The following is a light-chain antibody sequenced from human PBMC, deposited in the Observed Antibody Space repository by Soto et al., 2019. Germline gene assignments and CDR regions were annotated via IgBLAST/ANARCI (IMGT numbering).Light chain of an antibody. CDR3: SSYTFTSTLYV. J-gene: IGLJ1*01. CDR2: EVT. CDR1: SSDVGGHNY. V-gene: IGLV2-14*01. Sequence: VLTQPASVSGSPGQSITISCTGSSSDVGGHNYVSWYQQHPGKAPKLMIYEVTKRPSGVSNRFSGSKSGNTASLTISGLQAEDEADYYCSSYTFTSTLYVFGTGTKVTVL.